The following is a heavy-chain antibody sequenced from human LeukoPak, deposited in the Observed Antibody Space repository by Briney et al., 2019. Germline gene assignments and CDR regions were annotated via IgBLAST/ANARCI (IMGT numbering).Heavy chain of an antibody. CDR1: GYTSTSNY. CDR2: IYPRDGST. Sequence: ASVKVSCKASGYTSTSNYIHWVRQAPGQGLEWMGMIYPRDGSTSYAQKFQGRVTVTRDTSTSTVHMELSGLRSEDTAVYYCARDQEGFDYWGQGTLVTVSS. J-gene: IGHJ4*02. V-gene: IGHV1-46*01. CDR3: ARDQEGFDY.